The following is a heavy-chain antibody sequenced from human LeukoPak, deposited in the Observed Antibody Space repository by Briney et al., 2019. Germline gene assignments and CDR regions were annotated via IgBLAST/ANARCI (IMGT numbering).Heavy chain of an antibody. Sequence: ASVKVSCKASGYTFTSYDINWVRQATGQGLEWMEWMDPNSGNTGYAQKFQGRVTITRNTSISTAYMELSSLRSEDTAVYYCARECGGDCYSVLDYWGQGTLVTVSS. CDR3: ARECGGDCYSVLDY. CDR1: GYTFTSYD. V-gene: IGHV1-8*03. J-gene: IGHJ4*02. D-gene: IGHD2-21*01. CDR2: MDPNSGNT.